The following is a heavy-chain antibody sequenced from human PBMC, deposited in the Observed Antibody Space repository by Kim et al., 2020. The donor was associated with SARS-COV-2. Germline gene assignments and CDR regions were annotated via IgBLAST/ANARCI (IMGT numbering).Heavy chain of an antibody. CDR1: GGSISSSSYY. J-gene: IGHJ4*02. CDR2: IYYSGST. D-gene: IGHD2-15*01. CDR3: ARGNDGYCSGGSCYEPRGY. Sequence: SETLSLTCTVSGGSISSSSYYWGWIRQPPGKGLEWIGSIYYSGSTYYNPSLKSRVTISVDTSKNQFSLKLSSVTAADTAVYYCARGNDGYCSGGSCYEPRGYWGQGTLVTVSS. V-gene: IGHV4-39*07.